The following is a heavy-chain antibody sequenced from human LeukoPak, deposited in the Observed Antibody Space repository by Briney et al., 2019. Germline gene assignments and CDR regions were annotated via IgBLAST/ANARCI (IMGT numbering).Heavy chain of an antibody. CDR3: ARDFSAYRFGEFDY. Sequence: GGSLRLSCAASGFTFSYYGMHWVRQAPGRGLEWVAVISYDGGNKYYADSVKGRFTISRDNSKNTLDLQMNSLRPEDTAVYYCARDFSAYRFGEFDYWGQGTLVTVSS. CDR1: GFTFSYYG. J-gene: IGHJ4*02. CDR2: ISYDGGNK. D-gene: IGHD3-10*01. V-gene: IGHV3-30*03.